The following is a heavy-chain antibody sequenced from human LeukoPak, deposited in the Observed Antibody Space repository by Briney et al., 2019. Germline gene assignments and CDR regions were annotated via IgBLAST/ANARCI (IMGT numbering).Heavy chain of an antibody. V-gene: IGHV1-24*01. J-gene: IGHJ6*03. CDR1: GYTLTELS. D-gene: IGHD2-2*01. CDR2: FDPEDGET. CDR3: ATVASCSSTSCPSQSYYYYYYMDV. Sequence: ASVKVSCKVSGYTLTELSMHWVRQAPGKGLEWMGGFDPEDGETIYAQKFQGRVTMTEDTSTDTACMELSSLRSEDTAVYYCATVASCSSTSCPSQSYYYYYYMDVWGKGTTVTVSS.